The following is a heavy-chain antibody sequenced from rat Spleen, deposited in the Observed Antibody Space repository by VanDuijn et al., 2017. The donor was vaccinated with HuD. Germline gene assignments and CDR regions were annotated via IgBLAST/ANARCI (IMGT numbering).Heavy chain of an antibody. CDR3: ARYSWGFDY. D-gene: IGHD1-3*01. V-gene: IGHV3-1*01. J-gene: IGHJ2*01. Sequence: EVQLQESGPGLVKPSQSLSLTCSVTGYSITSNYWAWIRKFPGNRLEWMGYINYSGNTSYNPSLKSRISITRDTSKNQFFLQLNSVTTEDTATYYCARYSWGFDYWGQGVMVTVSS. CDR1: GYSITSNY. CDR2: INYSGNT.